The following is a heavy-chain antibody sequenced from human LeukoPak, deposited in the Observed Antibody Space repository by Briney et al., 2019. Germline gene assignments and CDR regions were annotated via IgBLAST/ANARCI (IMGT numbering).Heavy chain of an antibody. CDR3: AKVQLERRELLPNFDY. CDR2: MSYDGRNT. Sequence: GGSLRLSCAASGFTFSSYGMHWVRQAPGKGLEWVAVMSYDGRNTYYADSVKGRFTISRDNSKNTLYLQMNSLRVEDTAVYYCAKVQLERRELLPNFDYWGQGTLVTVSS. J-gene: IGHJ4*02. CDR1: GFTFSSYG. D-gene: IGHD1-1*01. V-gene: IGHV3-30*18.